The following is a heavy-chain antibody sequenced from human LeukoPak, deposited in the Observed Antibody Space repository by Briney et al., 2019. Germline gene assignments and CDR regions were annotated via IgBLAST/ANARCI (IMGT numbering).Heavy chain of an antibody. Sequence: PGGSLRFSCAASGFTFSSYWMSWVRQAPGKGLEWVANIKQDGSEKYYVDSVKGRFTISRDNAKNSLYLQMNSLRAEDTAVYYCARGAAMVKWYYFDYWGQGTLVTVSS. CDR3: ARGAAMVKWYYFDY. V-gene: IGHV3-7*01. J-gene: IGHJ4*02. CDR1: GFTFSSYW. CDR2: IKQDGSEK. D-gene: IGHD5-18*01.